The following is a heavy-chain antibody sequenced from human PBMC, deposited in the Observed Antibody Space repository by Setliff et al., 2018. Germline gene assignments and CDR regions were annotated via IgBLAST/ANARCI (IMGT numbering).Heavy chain of an antibody. D-gene: IGHD1-26*01. Sequence: GASVKVSCKSSGHSFTVFYMHWVRQAPGQGLEWMGWISPHSGDTHYAQKFQSRVRMTRDTSTYAAYLELSDLTSDDTAMYYCARSGSFGMRYWFDYWGQGAQVTVSS. CDR2: ISPHSGDT. CDR3: ARSGSFGMRYWFDY. CDR1: GHSFTVFY. V-gene: IGHV1-2*02. J-gene: IGHJ4*02.